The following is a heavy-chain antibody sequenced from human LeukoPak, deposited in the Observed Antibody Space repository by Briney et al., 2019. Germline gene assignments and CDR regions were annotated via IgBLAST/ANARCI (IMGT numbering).Heavy chain of an antibody. D-gene: IGHD3-22*01. CDR2: IYYSGST. CDR1: GGSISSYY. CDR3: ARERTYYYDSSGYSDAFDI. J-gene: IGHJ3*02. V-gene: IGHV4-59*01. Sequence: SETLSLTCTVSGGSISSYYWSWIRQPPGKGLEWIGYIYYSGSTNYNPSLKSRVTISVDTSKNQFSLKLSSVTAADTAVYYCARERTYYYDSSGYSDAFDIWGQGTMVIVSS.